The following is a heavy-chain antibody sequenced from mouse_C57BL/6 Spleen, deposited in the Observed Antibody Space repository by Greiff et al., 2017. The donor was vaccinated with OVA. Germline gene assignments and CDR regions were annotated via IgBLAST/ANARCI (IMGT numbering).Heavy chain of an antibody. D-gene: IGHD3-1*01. Sequence: EVQVVESEGGLVQPGSSMKLSCTASGFTFSDYYMAWVRQVPEKGLEWVANINYDGSSTYYLDSLKSRFIISRDNAKNILYLQMSSLKSEDTATYYCARDTGYCFYFDYWGQGTTLTVSS. J-gene: IGHJ2*01. CDR1: GFTFSDYY. CDR2: INYDGSST. CDR3: ARDTGYCFYFDY. V-gene: IGHV5-16*01.